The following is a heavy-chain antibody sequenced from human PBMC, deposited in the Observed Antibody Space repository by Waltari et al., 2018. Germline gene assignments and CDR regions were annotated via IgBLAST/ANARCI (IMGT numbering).Heavy chain of an antibody. CDR2: IYSGGIT. CDR3: ARDMSSSWPYYYYYGMDV. CDR1: GFTVSSNY. J-gene: IGHJ6*02. V-gene: IGHV3-53*01. D-gene: IGHD6-13*01. Sequence: EVQLVESGGGLIQPGGSLRLSCAASGFTVSSNYMSWVRQAPGKGLEWVSVIYSGGITYYADSLKGRFTISRDNSKNTLYLQMNSLRAEDTAVYYCARDMSSSWPYYYYYGMDVWGQGTTVTVSS.